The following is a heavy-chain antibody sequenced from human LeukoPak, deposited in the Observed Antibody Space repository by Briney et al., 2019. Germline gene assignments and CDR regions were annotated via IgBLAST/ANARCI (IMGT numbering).Heavy chain of an antibody. D-gene: IGHD6-13*01. CDR3: ARSLYSSSSYYFDY. J-gene: IGHJ4*02. Sequence: SETLSLTCTVSGDSISSYYWSWVRQPPGKGLEWIGFIYYSGGTTYNPSLKSRVTISIDTSKNQFFLKLTSATAADTAVYYCARSLYSSSSYYFDYWGQGTLVTVSS. CDR1: GDSISSYY. CDR2: IYYSGGT. V-gene: IGHV4-59*01.